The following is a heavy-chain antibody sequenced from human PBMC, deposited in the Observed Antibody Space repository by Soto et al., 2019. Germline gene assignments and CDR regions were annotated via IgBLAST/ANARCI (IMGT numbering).Heavy chain of an antibody. D-gene: IGHD1-1*01. CDR3: ARGRYGDY. V-gene: IGHV1-18*01. CDR1: GYAFTTYG. Sequence: QVHLVQSGAEVKKPGASVKVSCKGSGYAFTTYGITWVRQAPGQGLEWMGWISAHSGNTNYAQKLQGRVTVTRDTSTSTADMELRSLRSDVTAVDYCARGRYGDYWGQGALVTVSS. CDR2: ISAHSGNT. J-gene: IGHJ4*02.